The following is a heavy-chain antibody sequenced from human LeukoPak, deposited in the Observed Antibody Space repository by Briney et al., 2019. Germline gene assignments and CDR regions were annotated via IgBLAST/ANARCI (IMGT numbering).Heavy chain of an antibody. CDR3: AKDRCSNGVGCYYYYMDV. V-gene: IGHV3-7*01. CDR1: GFTFSAYW. J-gene: IGHJ6*03. CDR2: IKQDGSDK. D-gene: IGHD2-8*01. Sequence: PGGSLRLSCAASGFTFSAYWMSWVRQAPGKGLEWVAHIKQDGSDKYYADSVRGRFSISRDSSKNILYLQMNSLRAEDTAVYYCAKDRCSNGVGCYYYYMDVWGKGTTVTISS.